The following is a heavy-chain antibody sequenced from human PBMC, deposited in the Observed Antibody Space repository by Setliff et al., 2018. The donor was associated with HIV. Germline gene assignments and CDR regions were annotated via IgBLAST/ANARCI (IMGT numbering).Heavy chain of an antibody. CDR2: MHHSGSN. V-gene: IGHV4-4*02. CDR3: AKDPTTGAVAVYYFDY. CDR1: GGSISSNHW. J-gene: IGHJ4*02. D-gene: IGHD6-19*01. Sequence: SETLSLTCAVSGGSISSNHWWSWVRQPPGKGLEWIGEMHHSGSNNYNPSLTSRVIISVDKSNNLFFLNLTSVTAEDTAVYYCAKDPTTGAVAVYYFDYWGQGTLVTVSS.